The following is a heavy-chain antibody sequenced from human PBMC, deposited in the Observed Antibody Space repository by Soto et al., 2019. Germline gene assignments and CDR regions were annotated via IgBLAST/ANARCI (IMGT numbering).Heavy chain of an antibody. CDR3: TNCIAGAGEVY. Sequence: PGGPLRLSCAASGFTFSGSTMHWVRQASGKGLEWVGRIRSKANSYATAYAASVKGRFTISRDDSKNTAYLQMNSLKTEDTAVYYCTNCIAGAGEVYWGHGSRVTVPS. J-gene: IGHJ4*01. V-gene: IGHV3-73*01. D-gene: IGHD2-15*01. CDR2: IRSKANSYAT. CDR1: GFTFSGST.